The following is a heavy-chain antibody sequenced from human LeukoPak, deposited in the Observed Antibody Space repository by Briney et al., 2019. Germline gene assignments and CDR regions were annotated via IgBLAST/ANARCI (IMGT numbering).Heavy chain of an antibody. CDR1: GFTFSSYA. D-gene: IGHD3-3*01. Sequence: GGSLRLSCAASGFTFSSYAMSWVRQAPGKGLEWVSAISGSGGSTYYADSVKGRFTISRDNSKNTLYLQMNSLRAEDTAVYYCAKGVFTYEQYYDFWSGHNWFDPWGQGTLVTVSS. J-gene: IGHJ5*02. CDR2: ISGSGGST. CDR3: AKGVFTYEQYYDFWSGHNWFDP. V-gene: IGHV3-23*01.